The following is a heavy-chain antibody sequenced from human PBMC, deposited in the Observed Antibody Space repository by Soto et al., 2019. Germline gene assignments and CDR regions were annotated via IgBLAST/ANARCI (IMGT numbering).Heavy chain of an antibody. CDR3: ARIQRDWNLLYYSYFGMDV. CDR2: IFSDDEK. J-gene: IGHJ6*02. D-gene: IGHD1-1*01. CDR1: GFSLSNVKMG. V-gene: IGHV2-26*01. Sequence: QVTLKESGPVLVKPTETLTLTCTVSGFSLSNVKMGVSWIRQPPGKALEWLAHIFSDDEKSYSTSLKTRLTISKDTSKSQVVLTVTNMDPVDTATYYCARIQRDWNLLYYSYFGMDVWGQGTTVTVSS.